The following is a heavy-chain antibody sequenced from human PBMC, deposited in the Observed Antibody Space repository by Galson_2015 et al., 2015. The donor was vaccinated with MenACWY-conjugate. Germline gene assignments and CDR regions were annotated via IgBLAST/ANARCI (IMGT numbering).Heavy chain of an antibody. Sequence: AISGDSVSTNSAAWNWIRQSPSRGLEWLGRTYYRSQWKNDYAVSVKSRITINPDTSKNQSSLQLNSVTSEDTAVYYCARDLGSGSNNWFDPWGQGTLVTVSS. CDR1: GDSVSTNSAA. D-gene: IGHD5-12*01. J-gene: IGHJ5*02. CDR3: ARDLGSGSNNWFDP. CDR2: TYYRSQWKN. V-gene: IGHV6-1*01.